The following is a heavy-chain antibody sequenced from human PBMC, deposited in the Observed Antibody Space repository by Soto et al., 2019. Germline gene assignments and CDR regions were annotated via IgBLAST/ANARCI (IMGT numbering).Heavy chain of an antibody. Sequence: AGGSLRLSCAASGFTFSSYSMNWVRQAPGKGLEWVSSISSSSSYIYYADSVKGRFTISRDNAKNSLYLQMNSLRAEDTAVYYCARSHAVRSPFDYWGQGTLVTVSS. CDR3: ARSHAVRSPFDY. J-gene: IGHJ4*02. V-gene: IGHV3-21*01. CDR2: ISSSSSYI. D-gene: IGHD4-17*01. CDR1: GFTFSSYS.